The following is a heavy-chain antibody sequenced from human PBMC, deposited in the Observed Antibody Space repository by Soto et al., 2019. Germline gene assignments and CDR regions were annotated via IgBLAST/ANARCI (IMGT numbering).Heavy chain of an antibody. CDR2: INPKSGGT. Sequence: ASVEVSCKASGYSFTGYHIHWVRQAPGQGLEWLGRINPKSGGTSTAQKFQGWVTMTRDRSISTVYMELTRLRSDDTAVYFCARGHSTDCSNGVCSFFYNHEMDVWGQGTTVTVSS. V-gene: IGHV1-2*04. CDR3: ARGHSTDCSNGVCSFFYNHEMDV. D-gene: IGHD2-8*01. J-gene: IGHJ6*02. CDR1: GYSFTGYH.